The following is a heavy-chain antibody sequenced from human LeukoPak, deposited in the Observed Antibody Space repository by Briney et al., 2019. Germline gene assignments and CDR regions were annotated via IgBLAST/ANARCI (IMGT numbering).Heavy chain of an antibody. CDR3: ARGRPGRAAGIIDY. J-gene: IGHJ4*02. V-gene: IGHV4-34*01. CDR1: GFTFSSYA. D-gene: IGHD6-13*01. Sequence: GSLRLSCAASGFTFSSYAMSWVRQAPGKGLEWIGEINHSGSTNYNPSLKSRVTISVDTSKNQFSLKLSSVTAADTAVYYCARGRPGRAAGIIDYWGQGTLVTVSS. CDR2: INHSGST.